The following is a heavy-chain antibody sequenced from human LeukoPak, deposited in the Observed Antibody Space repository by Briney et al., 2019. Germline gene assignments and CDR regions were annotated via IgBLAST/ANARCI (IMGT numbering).Heavy chain of an antibody. Sequence: GGSLRLSCAASGFTFSSYSMNWVRQAPGKGLEWVGRIKSKTDGGTTDYAAPVKGRFTISRDDSKNTLYLQMNSLKTEDTAVYYCTTEIRYSSGWYWGQGTLVTVSS. CDR1: GFTFSSYS. D-gene: IGHD6-19*01. CDR3: TTEIRYSSGWY. J-gene: IGHJ4*02. V-gene: IGHV3-15*01. CDR2: IKSKTDGGTT.